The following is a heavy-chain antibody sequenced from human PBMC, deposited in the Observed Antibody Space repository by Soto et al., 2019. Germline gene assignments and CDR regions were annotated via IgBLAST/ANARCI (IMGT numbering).Heavy chain of an antibody. Sequence: GGSLRLSCAASGFTFSSYGMHWVRQAPGKGLEWVAVIWYDGSNKYYADSVKGRFTISRDNSKNTLYPQMNSLRAEDTAVYYCARDPIRDDFWSGSQYYFDYRGQGTLVTVSS. CDR1: GFTFSSYG. J-gene: IGHJ4*02. D-gene: IGHD3-3*01. CDR2: IWYDGSNK. V-gene: IGHV3-33*01. CDR3: ARDPIRDDFWSGSQYYFDY.